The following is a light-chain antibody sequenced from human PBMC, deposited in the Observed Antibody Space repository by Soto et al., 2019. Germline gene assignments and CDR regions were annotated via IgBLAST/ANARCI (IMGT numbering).Light chain of an antibody. J-gene: IGKJ4*01. V-gene: IGKV1-9*01. CDR1: QGISSN. Sequence: DIPLTQSPSFLSASVGDRVTITCRASQGISSNLAWYLQKPGKAPKLLIYAASTLQSGVPSRFSGSGSGTEFTLTISSLQPEDSATYYCQQLNSYPLTFGGGTKVEIK. CDR2: AAS. CDR3: QQLNSYPLT.